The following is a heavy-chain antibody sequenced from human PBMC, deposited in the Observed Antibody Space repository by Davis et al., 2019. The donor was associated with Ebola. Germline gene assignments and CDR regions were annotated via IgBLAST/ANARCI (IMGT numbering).Heavy chain of an antibody. D-gene: IGHD4-11*01. J-gene: IGHJ4*02. CDR3: ARGHNYAHEY. V-gene: IGHV1-2*06. CDR2: VILKSGAT. CDR1: GYTFTDYN. Sequence: ASVKVSCKASGYTFTDYNIHWMRQAPGQVLYFLFPVILKSGATNYAQKFQGRVTMTRDTSISTVYMELSSLRYDDTADYYCARGHNYAHEYWGQGTLVTVSS.